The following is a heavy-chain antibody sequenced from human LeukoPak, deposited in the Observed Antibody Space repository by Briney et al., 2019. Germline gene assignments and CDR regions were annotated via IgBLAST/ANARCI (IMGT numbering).Heavy chain of an antibody. CDR1: GFTFSSHA. D-gene: IGHD2-15*01. CDR3: ARDGPDCSGGSCYLYYYYYGMDV. Sequence: GGSLRLSCAASGFTFSSHAMHWVRQAPGKGLEWVAVISYDGSNKYYADSVKGRFTISRDNSKNTLYLQMNSLRAEDTAVYYCARDGPDCSGGSCYLYYYYYGMDVWGQGTTVTVSS. V-gene: IGHV3-30-3*01. J-gene: IGHJ6*02. CDR2: ISYDGSNK.